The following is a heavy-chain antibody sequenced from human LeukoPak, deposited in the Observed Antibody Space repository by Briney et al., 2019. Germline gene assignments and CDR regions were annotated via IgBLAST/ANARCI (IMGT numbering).Heavy chain of an antibody. D-gene: IGHD1-26*01. J-gene: IGHJ3*02. V-gene: IGHV4-34*01. CDR2: NTHSGNS. CDR1: VGSSSDYY. Sequence: PETLSLTSVINVGSSSDYYFTWIPQPPRKGKERIMENTHSGNSSYNNSLKSRVTISVDTSQNQVSLELNSVTAEDTAVYYCGMFAVIVGGGLDIWGQGTVVTVSS. CDR3: GMFAVIVGGGLDI.